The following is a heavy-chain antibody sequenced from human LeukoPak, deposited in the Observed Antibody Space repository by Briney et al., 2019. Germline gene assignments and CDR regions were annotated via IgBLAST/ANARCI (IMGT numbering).Heavy chain of an antibody. Sequence: PSETLSLTCTVSGGSISSSSYYWGWIRQPPGKGLEWIGSIYYSGSTYYNPSLKSRVAISVDTSKNQFSLKLSSVTAADTAVYYCARGQERIFGVVIIPATFDYWGQGTLVTVSS. V-gene: IGHV4-39*07. J-gene: IGHJ4*02. CDR1: GGSISSSSYY. CDR2: IYYSGST. CDR3: ARGQERIFGVVIIPATFDY. D-gene: IGHD3-3*01.